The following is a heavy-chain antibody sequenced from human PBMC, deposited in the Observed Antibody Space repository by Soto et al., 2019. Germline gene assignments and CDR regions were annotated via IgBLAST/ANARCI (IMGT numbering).Heavy chain of an antibody. Sequence: SETLSLTCTVSGDSISGYYWSWIRQPPGKGLEWLGYVYYSGNTNYNPSLKSRVTISVDTSKDQFSLKLSSVTAADTAVYYCARGGYYLDYWGQGALVTVSS. CDR3: ARGGYYLDY. CDR2: VYYSGNT. V-gene: IGHV4-59*01. CDR1: GDSISGYY. J-gene: IGHJ4*02. D-gene: IGHD3-10*01.